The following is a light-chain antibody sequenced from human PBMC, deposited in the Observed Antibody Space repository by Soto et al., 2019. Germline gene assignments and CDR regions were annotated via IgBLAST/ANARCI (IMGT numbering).Light chain of an antibody. Sequence: IQFTQSPSFLSASVGDRLTITCRASHVIASSLAWYQQKTGKAPKLLINASSTLQGGVPSRFSGSGSGTEFTLPISSLHPEDFSNYSFQQRINYTLTLDGGTEVEIK. J-gene: IGKJ4*01. V-gene: IGKV1-9*01. CDR2: ASS. CDR3: QQRINYTLT. CDR1: HVIASS.